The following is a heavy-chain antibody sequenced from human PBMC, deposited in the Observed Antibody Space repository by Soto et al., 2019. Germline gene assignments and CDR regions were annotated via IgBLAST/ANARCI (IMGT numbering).Heavy chain of an antibody. D-gene: IGHD2-21*01. CDR2: IIPMFGTT. CDR3: ARADIHGSRLYFWFDP. CDR1: GGTFSRHA. Sequence: QVQLVQSGSEVKMPGSSVKVSCKTSGGTFSRHAINWVRQAPGQGLEWMGGIIPMFGTTNYAQKFKGRVTISADESTSTAYMELSSLRSEDAAVYYCARADIHGSRLYFWFDPWGQGTLVTVSS. V-gene: IGHV1-69*01. J-gene: IGHJ5*02.